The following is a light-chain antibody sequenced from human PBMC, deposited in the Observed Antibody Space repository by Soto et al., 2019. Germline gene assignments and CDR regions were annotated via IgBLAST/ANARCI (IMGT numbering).Light chain of an antibody. CDR2: DAS. V-gene: IGKV1-33*01. CDR3: QQYDRLPLT. CDR1: QDINSY. J-gene: IGKJ4*01. Sequence: DIQMTQSPSSLSAYVGDRVTITCQASQDINSYLIWYQQKPGKVPKVLIYDASNLETGAPSRFSGSGSGTDFAFTIGSLQPEDSATYYCQQYDRLPLTFGGGTKVHI.